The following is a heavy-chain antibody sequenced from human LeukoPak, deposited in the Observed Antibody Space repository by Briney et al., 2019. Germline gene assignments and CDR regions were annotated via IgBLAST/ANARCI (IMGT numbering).Heavy chain of an antibody. CDR3: ARGYYESSGYYFDY. CDR2: MNPYSVDT. V-gene: IGHV1-8*01. J-gene: IGHJ4*02. Sequence: ASVKVSCKASGYTFTSYDINWVRQATGQGLEWMGWMNPYSVDTVYAQKFQGRVTMTRNTSTSTAYMDLSSLRSEDTAVYYCARGYYESSGYYFDYWGQGTLVTVSS. D-gene: IGHD3-22*01. CDR1: GYTFTSYD.